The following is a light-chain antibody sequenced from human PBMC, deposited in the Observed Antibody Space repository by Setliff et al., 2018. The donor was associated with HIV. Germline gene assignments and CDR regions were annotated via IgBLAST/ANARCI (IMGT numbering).Light chain of an antibody. Sequence: QSALTQPASVSGSPGQSITISCTGTSGDVGRYNLVSWYQQQPGKPPKLMIYQASKRPSGVSNRFSGSKSGNTASLTISGLQAEDEADYYCFSNTGSNTYVFGTGTKVTV. CDR2: QAS. V-gene: IGLV2-23*01. CDR1: SGDVGRYNL. CDR3: FSNTGSNTYV. J-gene: IGLJ1*01.